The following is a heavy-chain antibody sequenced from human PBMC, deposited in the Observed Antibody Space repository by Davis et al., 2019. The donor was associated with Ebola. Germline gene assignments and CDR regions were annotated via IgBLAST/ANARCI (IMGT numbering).Heavy chain of an antibody. CDR3: AKNPGSGNYYNFDS. CDR1: GFTFTSYS. CDR2: ISASSST. D-gene: IGHD3-10*01. V-gene: IGHV3-23*01. Sequence: GESLKISCAASGFTFTSYSMTWVRQAPGKGLEWVSGISASSSTYYAGSVKGRFTISRDNSKNTLYLQMNSLRADDTAVYFCAKNPGSGNYYNFDSWGQGTLVTVSS. J-gene: IGHJ4*02.